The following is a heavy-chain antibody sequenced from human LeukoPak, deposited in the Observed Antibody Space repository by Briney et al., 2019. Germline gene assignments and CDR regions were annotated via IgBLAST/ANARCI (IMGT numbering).Heavy chain of an antibody. CDR2: IKQDGSEK. CDR3: AKYYYDTSGYYGN. V-gene: IGHV3-7*01. J-gene: IGHJ4*02. Sequence: GGSLRLSCAASGLTFSRYWMSWVRQAPGKGLEWVANIKQDGSEKYYVDSVKGRFTISRDNAKNSLYLQMNSLRAEDTAVYYCAKYYYDTSGYYGNWGQGTLVTVSS. D-gene: IGHD3-22*01. CDR1: GLTFSRYW.